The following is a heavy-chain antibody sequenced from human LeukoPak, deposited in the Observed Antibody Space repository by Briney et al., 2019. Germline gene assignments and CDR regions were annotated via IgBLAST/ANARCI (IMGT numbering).Heavy chain of an antibody. Sequence: GASVKVSCKASGYTFTSYDINWVRQATGQGLEWMGWMNPNSGNTGYAQKFQGRVTMTRNTFISTAYMELSSLRSEDTAVYYCARVAGCSSTSCYFDYYYYYYMDVWGKGTTVTISS. CDR3: ARVAGCSSTSCYFDYYYYYYMDV. J-gene: IGHJ6*03. CDR2: MNPNSGNT. V-gene: IGHV1-8*01. CDR1: GYTFTSYD. D-gene: IGHD2-2*01.